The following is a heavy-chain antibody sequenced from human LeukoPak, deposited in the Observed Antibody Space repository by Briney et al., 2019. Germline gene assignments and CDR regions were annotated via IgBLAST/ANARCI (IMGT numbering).Heavy chain of an antibody. J-gene: IGHJ4*02. Sequence: SVTLSLTCAVYGGSFSGYYWSWIRQPPGKGLEWIGEINHSGSTNYNPSLKSRVTISVDTSKNQFSLKLSSVTAADTAVYYCARGGGSGWSYFDYWGQGTLVTVSS. CDR2: INHSGST. CDR3: ARGGGSGWSYFDY. V-gene: IGHV4-34*01. D-gene: IGHD6-19*01. CDR1: GGSFSGYY.